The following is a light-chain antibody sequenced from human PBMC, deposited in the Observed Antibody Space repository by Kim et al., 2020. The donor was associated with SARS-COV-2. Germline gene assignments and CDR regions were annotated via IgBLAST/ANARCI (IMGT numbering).Light chain of an antibody. CDR3: FSYASSRSFV. V-gene: IGLV2-23*02. CDR1: SSDIGRYNL. Sequence: QSALTQPASVSGSPGQSITISCTGTSSDIGRYNLVSWYQQHPGKAPKLMIYEVSKRPSGVSDRFSGSKSGNTASLTISGLQAEDESDYYCFSYASSRSFVVGTGTKVNVL. J-gene: IGLJ1*01. CDR2: EVS.